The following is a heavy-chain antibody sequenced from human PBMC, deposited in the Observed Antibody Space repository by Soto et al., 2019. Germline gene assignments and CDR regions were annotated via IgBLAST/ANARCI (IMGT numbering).Heavy chain of an antibody. CDR1: GFTFSSYA. Sequence: EVQLLESGGGLVQPGGSLRLSCAASGFTFSSYAMSXXXXXXXXXXXXVSAISGSGGSTYYADSVKGRFTISRDNSKXXXXXXXXXXXXXXXXXXXXXXXXXXXXXXXXXDLWGRGTLVTVSS. J-gene: IGHJ2*01. CDR3: XXXXXXXXXXXXXDL. CDR2: ISGSGGST. V-gene: IGHV3-23*01.